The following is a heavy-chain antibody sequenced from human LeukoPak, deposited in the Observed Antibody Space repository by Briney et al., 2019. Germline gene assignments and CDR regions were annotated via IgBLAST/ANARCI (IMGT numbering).Heavy chain of an antibody. CDR1: GASISSSTYY. Sequence: SETLSLTCTVSGASISSSTYYWGWIRQPPGKGLEWIGYIYYSGSTSYNPSLKSRVTISVDTSKNQFSLKLSSVTAADTAVYYCATGLGPYYFDYWGQGTLVTVSS. CDR3: ATGLGPYYFDY. D-gene: IGHD3-16*01. J-gene: IGHJ4*02. CDR2: IYYSGST. V-gene: IGHV4-61*05.